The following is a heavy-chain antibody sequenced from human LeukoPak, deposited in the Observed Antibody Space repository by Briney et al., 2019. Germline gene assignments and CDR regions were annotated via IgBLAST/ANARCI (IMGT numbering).Heavy chain of an antibody. CDR2: INHSEST. V-gene: IGHV4-34*01. J-gene: IGHJ6*02. CDR3: ARRKGGPNYSKYVCHYYYGMDV. CDR1: GGSFSGYY. Sequence: SETLSLTCDVYGGSFSGYYWSWIRQPPGKGLEWIGEINHSESTNYNPSLKSRVTISVDTSKNQFSLKVSSVTAADPAVYYCARRKGGPNYSKYVCHYYYGMDVWGQGTTVTVSS. D-gene: IGHD4-11*01.